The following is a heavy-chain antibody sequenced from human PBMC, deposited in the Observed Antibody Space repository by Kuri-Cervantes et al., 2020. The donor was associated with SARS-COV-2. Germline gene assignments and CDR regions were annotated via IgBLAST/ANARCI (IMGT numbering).Heavy chain of an antibody. CDR1: GASISSFY. Sequence: SETLSLTCTVSGASISSFYWNWIRQPAGKELEWIGRIYTSDSTDYNPSLKSQVTMSVDTSRNQVSLKLSSVTAADTAVYHCARDYPAYYYYYMDVWGKGTTVTVSS. V-gene: IGHV4-4*07. J-gene: IGHJ6*03. CDR2: IYTSDST. CDR3: ARDYPAYYYYYMDV.